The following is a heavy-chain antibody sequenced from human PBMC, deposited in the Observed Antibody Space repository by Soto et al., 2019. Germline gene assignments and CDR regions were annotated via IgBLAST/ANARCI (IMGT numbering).Heavy chain of an antibody. D-gene: IGHD3-22*01. J-gene: IGHJ4*02. Sequence: GGSLRLSCAASGFTFSSYGMHWVRQAPGKGLEWVAVIWYDGSNKYYADSVKGRFTISRDNSKNTLYLQMNSLRAEDTAVYYCARDEYYYDSSGYYCLDYWGQGTLVTVSS. CDR3: ARDEYYYDSSGYYCLDY. CDR1: GFTFSSYG. V-gene: IGHV3-33*01. CDR2: IWYDGSNK.